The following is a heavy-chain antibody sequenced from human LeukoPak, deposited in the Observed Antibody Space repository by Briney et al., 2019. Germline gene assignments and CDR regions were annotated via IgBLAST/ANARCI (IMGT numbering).Heavy chain of an antibody. V-gene: IGHV1-18*01. Sequence: ASVKVSCKASGYTFTSYGISWVRQAPGQGLEWMGWISAYNGNTNYAQKLQGRVTMTTDTSTSTAYMELRSLRSEDTAVYYCARGDGSGSYQHAFDIWGQGTMVTVSS. J-gene: IGHJ3*02. CDR1: GYTFTSYG. CDR3: ARGDGSGSYQHAFDI. D-gene: IGHD3-10*01. CDR2: ISAYNGNT.